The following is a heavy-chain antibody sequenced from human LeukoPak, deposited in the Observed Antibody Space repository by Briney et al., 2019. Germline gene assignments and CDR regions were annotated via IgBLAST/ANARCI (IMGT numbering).Heavy chain of an antibody. CDR2: FFYGSRT. Sequence: SETLSLTCTVSGGSISSSSFYWGWIRQPPGKGLEWIGSFFYGSRTYYNPSLKSRVTISVDTSKNQLSLNLYSVTAADTAVYYCARPIAVAGTSPFDYWGQGTLVTVSS. CDR3: ARPIAVAGTSPFDY. CDR1: GGSISSSSFY. D-gene: IGHD6-19*01. V-gene: IGHV4-39*01. J-gene: IGHJ4*02.